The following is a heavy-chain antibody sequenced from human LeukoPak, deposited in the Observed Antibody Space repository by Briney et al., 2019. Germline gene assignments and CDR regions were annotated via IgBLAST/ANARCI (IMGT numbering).Heavy chain of an antibody. V-gene: IGHV3-7*03. CDR3: ASGGGWYCDS. CDR2: IKQDGSDI. J-gene: IGHJ4*02. D-gene: IGHD2-21*01. CDR1: GVPFSTLW. Sequence: GGSLRLSCAASGVPFSTLWMSWVRQAPGKGLEWVANIKQDGSDIHYLESVKGRFTISRDNAKNSLYLQMNSLRAEDTAVYYCASGGGWYCDSWGQGTLVTVSS.